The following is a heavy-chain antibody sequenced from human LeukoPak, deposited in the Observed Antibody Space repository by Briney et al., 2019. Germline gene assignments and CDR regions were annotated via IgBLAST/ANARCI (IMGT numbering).Heavy chain of an antibody. CDR1: GFTFSSYA. D-gene: IGHD7-27*01. V-gene: IGHV3-23*01. Sequence: GGSLRLSCATSGFTFSSYAMSWVRQAPGKGLEWVSCISGSGDSTYYADAVKGRFTISRDNSKNTLYLQMYSLRAEDTAVFYCAKVSDWGRPSYIDYWGQGTLVTVSP. J-gene: IGHJ4*02. CDR3: AKVSDWGRPSYIDY. CDR2: ISGSGDST.